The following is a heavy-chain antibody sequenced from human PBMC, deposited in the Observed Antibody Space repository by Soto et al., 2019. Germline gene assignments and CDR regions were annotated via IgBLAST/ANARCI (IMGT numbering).Heavy chain of an antibody. D-gene: IGHD3-22*01. CDR3: AKDLPGYYYDSSGYPDY. CDR2: ISGSGGST. CDR1: GFTFSSYA. V-gene: IGHV3-23*01. J-gene: IGHJ4*02. Sequence: GGSLRLSCAASGFTFSSYAMSWVRQAPGKGLEWVSAISGSGGSTYYADSVKGRFTISRDNSKNTLYLQMNSLRAEDTAVYYCAKDLPGYYYDSSGYPDYWGQGTLVTVSS.